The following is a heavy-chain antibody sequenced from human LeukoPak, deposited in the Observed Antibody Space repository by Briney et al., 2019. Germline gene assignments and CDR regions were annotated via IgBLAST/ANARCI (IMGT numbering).Heavy chain of an antibody. CDR1: GDSITSRSFY. Sequence: SETLSLTCFVSGDSITSRSFYWGWIRQPPGKNLEWIGNVYYNGRTSYNPSLKTRVTISVDTSRNHFSLKLTSVNAADTAVYYCARRGNGSFYYFDDWGQGTLVTVSS. V-gene: IGHV4-39*02. D-gene: IGHD1-26*01. CDR3: ARRGNGSFYYFDD. J-gene: IGHJ4*02. CDR2: VYYNGRT.